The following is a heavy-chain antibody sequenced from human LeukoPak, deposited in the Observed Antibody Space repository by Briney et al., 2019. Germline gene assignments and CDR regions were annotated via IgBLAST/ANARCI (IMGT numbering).Heavy chain of an antibody. J-gene: IGHJ3*02. CDR2: TYYRSKWYT. Sequence: SQTLSLTCAISGDSVSNNNAAWNWLRPSPSRGLEWLGRTYYRSKWYTAYAVSVSSRITINPDASKSQFSLQLNSVTPEDTAVYYCASSSLRGSDAFDIWGQGTMVTVSS. CDR1: GDSVSNNNAA. CDR3: ASSSLRGSDAFDI. V-gene: IGHV6-1*01. D-gene: IGHD3-16*01.